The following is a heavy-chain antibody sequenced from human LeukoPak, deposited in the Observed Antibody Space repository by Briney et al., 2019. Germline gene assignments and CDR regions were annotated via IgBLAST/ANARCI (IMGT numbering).Heavy chain of an antibody. CDR3: ARGVLLQGRGAFDI. Sequence: AAVKVSCKASGYTFNVYYIHWLRQAPGQGLEWMGCVIPSSGGTNYAQNFQDRVTMTRDTSISTAYMELSSLTYDDTAVYYCARGVLLQGRGAFDIWGQGAMVTVSS. CDR2: VIPSSGGT. D-gene: IGHD2-15*01. CDR1: GYTFNVYY. V-gene: IGHV1-2*02. J-gene: IGHJ3*02.